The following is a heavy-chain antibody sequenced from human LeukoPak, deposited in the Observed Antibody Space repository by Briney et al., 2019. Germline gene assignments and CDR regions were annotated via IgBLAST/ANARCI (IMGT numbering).Heavy chain of an antibody. CDR2: IKQDGSEK. D-gene: IGHD3-16*01. CDR1: GFIFSNYW. CDR3: ARLGEKADFDY. Sequence: GGSLRLSCAASGFIFSNYWMSWVRQAPGKGLEWVANIKQDGSEKYYVDSVKGRFTMSRDNAKNSLYLQMNSLRAEDTAVYYCARLGEKADFDYWGQGTLVTVPS. V-gene: IGHV3-7*01. J-gene: IGHJ4*02.